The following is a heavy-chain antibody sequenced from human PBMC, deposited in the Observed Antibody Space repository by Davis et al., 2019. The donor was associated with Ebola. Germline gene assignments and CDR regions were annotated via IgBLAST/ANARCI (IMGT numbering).Heavy chain of an antibody. CDR1: GYTFTTYS. J-gene: IGHJ4*02. Sequence: ASVKVSCKASGYTFTTYSMHWVRQAPGQGLEWMGIINTSGSSTSYAQKFQGRVTMTRDTSTSTVYMELSSLRSEDTAVYYCAGGLYSFENWGQGTLVTVSS. V-gene: IGHV1-46*03. CDR2: INTSGSST. CDR3: AGGLYSFEN.